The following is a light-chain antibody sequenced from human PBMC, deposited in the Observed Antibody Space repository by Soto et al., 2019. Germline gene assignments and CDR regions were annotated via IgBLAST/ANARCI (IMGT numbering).Light chain of an antibody. J-gene: IGKJ3*01. CDR1: QSISYTSNNKTY. CDR2: WAS. V-gene: IGKV4-1*01. CDR3: QQYYASPFT. Sequence: DIVMTQFPGSLALSLGERAIINCKSSQSISYTSNNKTYLAWFQQRPSQPPKLIIYWASIRESGVPGRFSGSGSGTEFTLTISSLQAEDVALYYCQQYYASPFTFGPGIKVDIK.